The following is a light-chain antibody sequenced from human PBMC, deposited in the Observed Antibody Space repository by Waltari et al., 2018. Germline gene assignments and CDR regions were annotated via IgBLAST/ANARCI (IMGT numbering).Light chain of an antibody. CDR1: SSNIGNNY. CDR2: EDY. V-gene: IGLV1-51*02. CDR3: AAWDSSLSGWA. J-gene: IGLJ3*02. Sequence: QSVLTQPPSMSAAPGQRVTISCYGSSSNIGNNYVTWYQQLPGTAPKLLLYEDYRRPSGIPDRFSGSKSGTSATLGITGLQTGDEADYYCAAWDSSLSGWAFGGGTKLTVL.